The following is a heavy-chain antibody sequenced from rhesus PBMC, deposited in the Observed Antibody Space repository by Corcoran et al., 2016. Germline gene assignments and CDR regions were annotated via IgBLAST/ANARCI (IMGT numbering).Heavy chain of an antibody. V-gene: IGHV3S18*01. D-gene: IGHD6-37*01. CDR1: GFSFSDYY. CDR3: ARVGGWYYFDY. Sequence: EVQLVESGGGLAKPGGSLRLSCDASGFSFSDYYMYWGRQALGKEQEWVSGISYTGGSPSYADSMNGKCTNSRENAKNTLYLQMDSLRAKDTAVYYCARVGGWYYFDYWGQGVLVTVSS. CDR2: ISYTGGSP. J-gene: IGHJ4*01.